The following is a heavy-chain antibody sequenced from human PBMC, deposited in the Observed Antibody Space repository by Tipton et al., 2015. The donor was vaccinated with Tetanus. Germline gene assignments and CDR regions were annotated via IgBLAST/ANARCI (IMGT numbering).Heavy chain of an antibody. CDR3: ARAASGTHTETGRDDY. Sequence: QVQLVQSGAEVKKPGASVKVSCKASNYIFTSYGINWVRQAPGQGLEWMGWISAKTGATYYAQKVQGRVTMTTDTSTNTAYMELKSLISDDTAIYYCARAASGTHTETGRDDYWGQGTLVTVSS. CDR2: ISAKTGAT. V-gene: IGHV1-18*01. D-gene: IGHD4-17*01. J-gene: IGHJ4*02. CDR1: NYIFTSYG.